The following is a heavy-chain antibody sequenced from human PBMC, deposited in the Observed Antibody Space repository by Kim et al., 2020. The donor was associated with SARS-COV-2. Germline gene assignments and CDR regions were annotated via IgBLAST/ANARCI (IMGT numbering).Heavy chain of an antibody. Sequence: GGSLRLFCAASGFTFSSYAMHWVRQAPGKGLEWVAVISYDGSNKYYADSVKGRFTISRDNSKNTLYLQMNSLRAEDTAVYYCARDPLFIVGAKSLLDYWGQGTLVTVSS. J-gene: IGHJ4*02. CDR3: ARDPLFIVGAKSLLDY. V-gene: IGHV3-30*04. CDR1: GFTFSSYA. D-gene: IGHD1-26*01. CDR2: ISYDGSNK.